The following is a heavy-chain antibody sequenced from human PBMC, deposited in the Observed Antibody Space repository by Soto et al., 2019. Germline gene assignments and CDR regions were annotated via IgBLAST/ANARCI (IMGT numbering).Heavy chain of an antibody. Sequence: VGSMRLSCAASGFTFSSYAMHWVRQAPGKGLEWVAVISYDGSNKYYADSVKGRFTISRDNSKNTLYLQMNSLRAEDTAVYYCARDRLTASIAAAAYAGWFDPWGQGTLVTVSS. D-gene: IGHD6-13*01. V-gene: IGHV3-30-3*01. CDR1: GFTFSSYA. CDR3: ARDRLTASIAAAAYAGWFDP. CDR2: ISYDGSNK. J-gene: IGHJ5*02.